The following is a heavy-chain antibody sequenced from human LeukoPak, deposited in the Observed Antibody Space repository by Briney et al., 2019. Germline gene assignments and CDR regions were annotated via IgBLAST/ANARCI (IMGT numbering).Heavy chain of an antibody. CDR2: FDPEDGET. J-gene: IGHJ4*02. D-gene: IGHD6-13*01. CDR3: AHLRSSWYGIDY. CDR1: GFTFSDYS. Sequence: GGSLRLSCAASGFTFSDYSMNWVRQAPGKGLEWMGGFDPEDGETIYAQKFQGRVTMTEDTSTDTAYMELSSLRSEDTAVYYCAHLRSSWYGIDYWGQGTLVTVSS. V-gene: IGHV1-24*01.